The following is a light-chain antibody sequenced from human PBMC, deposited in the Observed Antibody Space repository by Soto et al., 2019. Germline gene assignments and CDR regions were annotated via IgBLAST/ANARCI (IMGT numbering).Light chain of an antibody. J-gene: IGKJ4*01. Sequence: DIVMTQSPDSLAVSLGERATINCKSSQSVLYTSNNKNYLAWYQQKAGQPPKLLIYWASTRESGVPDRFSGSGSGTDFTLTISSLQAEDVAVYYCQQYYSLPLTFGGGTNVEIK. CDR2: WAS. V-gene: IGKV4-1*01. CDR3: QQYYSLPLT. CDR1: QSVLYTSNNKNY.